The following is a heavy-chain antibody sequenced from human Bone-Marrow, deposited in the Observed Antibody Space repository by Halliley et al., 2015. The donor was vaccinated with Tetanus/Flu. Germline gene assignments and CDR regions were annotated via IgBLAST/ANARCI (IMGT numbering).Heavy chain of an antibody. CDR3: ARGHRVSNGWGTYYNYGMDA. CDR1: GGSFGDSGYY. Sequence: LRLSCAVYGGSFGDSGYYWNWCRQPPGKGLEWIGEIIPYGNINYNQSLQSRVTISVDTSKNQFSLKLSSVSAADTAVYYCARGHRVSNGWGTYYNYGMDAWGQGTAFSVSS. CDR2: IIPYGNI. J-gene: IGHJ6*02. V-gene: IGHV4-34*01. D-gene: IGHD6-19*01.